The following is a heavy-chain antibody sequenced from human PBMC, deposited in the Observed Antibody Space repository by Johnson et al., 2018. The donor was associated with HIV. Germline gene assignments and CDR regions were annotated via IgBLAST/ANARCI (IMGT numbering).Heavy chain of an antibody. J-gene: IGHJ3*02. D-gene: IGHD3-10*01. CDR2: ISGSGGST. CDR1: GFTFSSYA. Sequence: VQLVESGGGLVQPGGSLRLSCAASGFTFSSYAMSWVRQAPGKGLEWVSAISGSGGSTYYADSVKGRFTISRDNSKNTLYRQMNSLRAEDTAVYYCAKEGEGYYGSGSLGFDAFDIWGQGTMVTVSS. V-gene: IGHV3-23*04. CDR3: AKEGEGYYGSGSLGFDAFDI.